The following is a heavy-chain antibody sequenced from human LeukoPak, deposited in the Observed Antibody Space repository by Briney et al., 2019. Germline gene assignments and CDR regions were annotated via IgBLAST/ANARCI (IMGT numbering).Heavy chain of an antibody. J-gene: IGHJ5*01. CDR3: AREGPRDAYNRDNYIDS. D-gene: IGHD5-24*01. Sequence: SETLSLTCTVSGGSITRYYWSWIRQPPGKGLEWIGYMYHSGSTNYNPSLKSRVGISVDTSMNQFSLRLSSVTSADTAVYYCAREGPRDAYNRDNYIDSWGQGTLVTVSS. CDR1: GGSITRYY. CDR2: MYHSGST. V-gene: IGHV4-59*01.